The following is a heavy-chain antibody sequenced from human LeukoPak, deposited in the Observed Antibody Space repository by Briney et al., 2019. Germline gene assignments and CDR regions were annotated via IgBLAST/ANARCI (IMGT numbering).Heavy chain of an antibody. CDR2: IYYSGYT. J-gene: IGHJ6*02. V-gene: IGHV4-59*01. Sequence: PSETLSLTCTVYGGSISSYYWSWIRQPPGKGLEWIGYIYYSGYTNYNPSLKSRVTISVDTSKNQFPLKLSSVTAADTAVYYCARVRGYCTSTSCHNYYYYGMDVWGQGTTVTVSS. CDR3: ARVRGYCTSTSCHNYYYYGMDV. D-gene: IGHD2-2*01. CDR1: GGSISSYY.